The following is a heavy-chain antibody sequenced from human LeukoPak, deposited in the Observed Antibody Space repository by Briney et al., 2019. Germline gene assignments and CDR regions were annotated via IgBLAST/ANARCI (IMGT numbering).Heavy chain of an antibody. Sequence: GGPLRLSCAASGFTFSSYWMHWVRQAPGKGLVWVSRISSDGSIINYADSVKGRFTISRDNAKNTLYLQMNSLRVEDTAVYYCARRLELTRVYYFDYWGQGTLVTVSS. J-gene: IGHJ4*02. D-gene: IGHD3-3*02. V-gene: IGHV3-74*01. CDR3: ARRLELTRVYYFDY. CDR1: GFTFSSYW. CDR2: ISSDGSII.